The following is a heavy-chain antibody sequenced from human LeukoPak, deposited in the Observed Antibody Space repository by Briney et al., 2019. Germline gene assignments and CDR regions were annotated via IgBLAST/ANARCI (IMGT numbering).Heavy chain of an antibody. CDR1: GGSISSSSYY. Sequence: SETLSLTCTVSGGSISSSSYYWGWIRQPPGKGLEWIGSIYYSGSTYYNPSLNSRVTISLDSSKNQFSLKLSSVTAADTAVYYCARGPPRTGRERYFDYWGQGTLVSVSS. CDR3: ARGPPRTGRERYFDY. J-gene: IGHJ4*02. CDR2: IYYSGST. D-gene: IGHD1-1*01. V-gene: IGHV4-39*07.